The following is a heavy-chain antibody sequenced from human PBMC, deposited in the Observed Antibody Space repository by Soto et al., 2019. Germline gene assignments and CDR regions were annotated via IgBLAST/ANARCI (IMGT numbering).Heavy chain of an antibody. CDR2: IVVGSGNT. CDR3: AADPYYYDSSDYYSFAQ. J-gene: IGHJ4*02. V-gene: IGHV1-58*01. Sequence: ASVKASCKASGFNFRTTAVQWVRPARGQRLEWIGWIVVGSGNTNYAQNLQERVTITRDMSTSTAYLDVSRLRSEDTAVYYCAADPYYYDSSDYYSFAQWGQGTLGTVFS. CDR1: GFNFRTTA. D-gene: IGHD3-22*01.